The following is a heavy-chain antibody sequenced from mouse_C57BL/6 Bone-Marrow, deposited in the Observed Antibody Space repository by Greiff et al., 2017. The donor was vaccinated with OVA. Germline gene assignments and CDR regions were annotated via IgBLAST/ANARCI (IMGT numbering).Heavy chain of an antibody. D-gene: IGHD1-1*01. CDR1: GFNIKDDY. J-gene: IGHJ1*03. CDR3: TTGYYGSSHWYFDV. CDR2: IDPENGDT. V-gene: IGHV14-4*01. Sequence: EVKLQESGAELVRPGASVKLSCTASGFNIKDDYMHWVKQRPEQGLEWIGWIDPENGDTEYASKFQGKATITADTSSNTAYLQLSSLTSEDTAVYYCTTGYYGSSHWYFDVWGTGTTVTVSS.